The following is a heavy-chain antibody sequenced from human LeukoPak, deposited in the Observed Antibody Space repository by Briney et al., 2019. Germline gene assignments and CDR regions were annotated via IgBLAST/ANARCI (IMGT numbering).Heavy chain of an antibody. Sequence: TGGSLRLSCTASGFTFSSYSMNWVRQAPGKGLEWVSSISSSSSYIYYADSVKGRFTISRDNAKNSLYLQMNSLRAEDTAVYYCARVSLRGRIAVAGPFDYWGQGTLVTVSS. V-gene: IGHV3-21*01. J-gene: IGHJ4*02. CDR2: ISSSSSYI. CDR3: ARVSLRGRIAVAGPFDY. D-gene: IGHD6-19*01. CDR1: GFTFSSYS.